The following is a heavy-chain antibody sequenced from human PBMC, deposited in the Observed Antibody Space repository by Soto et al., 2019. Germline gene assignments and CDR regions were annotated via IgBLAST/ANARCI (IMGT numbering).Heavy chain of an antibody. D-gene: IGHD6-19*01. CDR1: GFNFKKFA. CDR2: ISCCGGST. V-gene: IGHV3-23*01. CDR3: AKADGEQWLLPHLDK. Sequence: EVQLLESGGGVVQPGGSLRLSCVASGFNFKKFAMSWVRQAPGEGLGWVSGISCCGGSTSYADSVKGRFSIAIDDSTNTMSLQMNNLRVEDTAQYYCAKADGEQWLLPHLDKWGQGTLVTVS. J-gene: IGHJ4*02.